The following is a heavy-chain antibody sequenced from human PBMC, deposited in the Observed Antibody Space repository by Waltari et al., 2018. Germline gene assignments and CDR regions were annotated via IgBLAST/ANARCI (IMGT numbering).Heavy chain of an antibody. CDR2: IYHSGGT. J-gene: IGHJ6*03. D-gene: IGHD2-2*02. Sequence: QVQLQESGPGLVKPSETLSLTCAVPGYSISSGYYWGWIRQPPGKGLEWIGSIYHSGGTSYNPSLKSRVTISVDTSKNQFSLKLSSVTAADTAVYYCARQVDCSSTSCYTYYYYYMDVWGKGTTVTVSS. CDR1: GYSISSGYY. V-gene: IGHV4-38-2*01. CDR3: ARQVDCSSTSCYTYYYYYMDV.